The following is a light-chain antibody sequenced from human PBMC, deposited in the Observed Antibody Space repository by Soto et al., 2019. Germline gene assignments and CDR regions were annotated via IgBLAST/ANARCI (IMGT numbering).Light chain of an antibody. CDR3: QQYGSSPIT. CDR2: GAS. J-gene: IGKJ5*01. CDR1: QSVSSSY. V-gene: IGKV3-20*01. Sequence: EIVLTKSPGTLSLSPRERATLSYRASQSVSSSYLAWYQKKTGQAPRLLIHGASSRATGVPERISGSGYGTDLTITISRMQTEDFEVYYCQQYGSSPITFGQGTRLEIK.